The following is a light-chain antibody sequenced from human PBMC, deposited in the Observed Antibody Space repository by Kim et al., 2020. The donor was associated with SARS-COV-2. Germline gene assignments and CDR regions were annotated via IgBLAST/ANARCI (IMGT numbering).Light chain of an antibody. V-gene: IGLV1-40*01. CDR1: SSNIGAGYD. CDR2: GNS. Sequence: QSVLTQPPSVSGAPGQRVTISCTGSSSNIGAGYDVHWYQQLPGTAPKLLIYGNSKRTSGVPDRFSGSKSGTSASLAITGLQAEDEADYYCQSYDSSLSGSVVFGGGTQLTVL. J-gene: IGLJ2*01. CDR3: QSYDSSLSGSVV.